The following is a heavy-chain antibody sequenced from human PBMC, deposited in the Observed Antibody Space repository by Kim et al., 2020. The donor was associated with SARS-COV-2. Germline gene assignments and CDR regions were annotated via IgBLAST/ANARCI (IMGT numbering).Heavy chain of an antibody. CDR3: ARASSWIWSYFDY. D-gene: IGHD5-12*01. Sequence: ADSVKGRLTISRDNSKNTLYLQMNSLRDEDTAVYYCARASSWIWSYFDYWGQGTLVTVSS. J-gene: IGHJ4*02. V-gene: IGHV3-30*01.